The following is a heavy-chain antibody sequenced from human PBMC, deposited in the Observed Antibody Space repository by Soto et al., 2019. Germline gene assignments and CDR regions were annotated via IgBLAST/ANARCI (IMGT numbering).Heavy chain of an antibody. CDR2: MNPGSGDT. D-gene: IGHD3-16*01. CDR3: ARMATFGSLNWFDP. Sequence: ASVKVSCKASGYSFTNNDVSWVRQATGQGLEWMGWMNPGSGDTGYAQKFQGRVTMSRDISIATAYMELSSLRSDDTAIYYCARMATFGSLNWFDPWGQGTQVTVSS. V-gene: IGHV1-8*01. CDR1: GYSFTNND. J-gene: IGHJ5*02.